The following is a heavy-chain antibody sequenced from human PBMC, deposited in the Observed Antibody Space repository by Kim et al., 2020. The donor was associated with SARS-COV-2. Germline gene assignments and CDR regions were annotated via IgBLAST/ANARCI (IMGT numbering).Heavy chain of an antibody. CDR2: MNPNSGNT. CDR3: ASGAAGTGHDDAFDI. Sequence: ASVKVSCKASGYTFTSYDINWVRQATGQGLEWMGWMNPNSGNTGYAQKFQGRVTMTRNTSISTAYMELSSLRSEDTAVYYCASGAAGTGHDDAFDIWGQGTMVTVSS. J-gene: IGHJ3*02. V-gene: IGHV1-8*01. D-gene: IGHD6-13*01. CDR1: GYTFTSYD.